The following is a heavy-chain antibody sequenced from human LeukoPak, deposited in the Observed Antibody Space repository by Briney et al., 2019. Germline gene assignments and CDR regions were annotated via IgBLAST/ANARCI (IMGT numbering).Heavy chain of an antibody. CDR2: ISWNSGSI. CDR3: AKASYDILTGYYPIGD. Sequence: GGSLRLSCAASGGTFDDYAMHWVRQAPGKGLEWVSGISWNSGSIGYADSVKGRFTISRDNAKNSLYLQMNSLRAEDTALYYCAKASYDILTGYYPIGDWGQGTLVTVSS. V-gene: IGHV3-9*01. D-gene: IGHD3-9*01. CDR1: GGTFDDYA. J-gene: IGHJ4*02.